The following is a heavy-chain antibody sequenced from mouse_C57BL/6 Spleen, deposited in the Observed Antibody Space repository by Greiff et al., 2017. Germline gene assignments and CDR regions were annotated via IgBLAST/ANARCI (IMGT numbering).Heavy chain of an antibody. CDR3: ARFYDGYSYYAMDY. CDR1: GYAFSSSW. Sequence: VQLQQSGPELVKPGASVKISCKASGYAFSSSWMNWVKQRPGKGLEWIGRIYPGDGDTNYNGKFKGKATLTAEKSSSTAYMQLSSLTSEDSAVYFCARFYDGYSYYAMDYWGQGTSVTVSS. CDR2: IYPGDGDT. J-gene: IGHJ4*01. D-gene: IGHD2-3*01. V-gene: IGHV1-82*01.